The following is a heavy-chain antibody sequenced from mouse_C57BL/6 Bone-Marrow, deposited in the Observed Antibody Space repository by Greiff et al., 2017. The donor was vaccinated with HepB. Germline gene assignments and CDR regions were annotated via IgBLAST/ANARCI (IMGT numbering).Heavy chain of an antibody. V-gene: IGHV1-69*01. CDR2: IDPSDSYT. CDR3: VYGSSYAMDY. D-gene: IGHD1-1*01. J-gene: IGHJ4*01. Sequence: VQLQQPGAELVMPGASVKLSCKASGYTFTSYWMHWVKQRPGQGLEWIGEIDPSDSYTNYNQKFKGKSTLTVDKSSSTAYRQLSSLTSEDSAVYYCVYGSSYAMDYWGQGTSVTVSS. CDR1: GYTFTSYW.